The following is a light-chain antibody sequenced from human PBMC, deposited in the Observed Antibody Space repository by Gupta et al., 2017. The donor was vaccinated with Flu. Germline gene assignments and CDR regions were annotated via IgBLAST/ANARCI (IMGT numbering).Light chain of an antibody. CDR2: AAS. CDR1: QGITTW. Sequence: DIQLTQSPSFVSASVGDKVTITCRASQGITTWLAWYRQRPGKAPQLLIYAASTLQSGVPSRFSGSGTGTDFTLTISILQSEDIATYYCQQANSIPAIPFGQGTRLEIK. V-gene: IGKV1D-12*01. CDR3: QQANSIPAIP. J-gene: IGKJ5*01.